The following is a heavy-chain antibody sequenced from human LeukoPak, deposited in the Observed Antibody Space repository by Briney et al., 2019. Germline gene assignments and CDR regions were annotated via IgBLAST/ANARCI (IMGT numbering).Heavy chain of an antibody. J-gene: IGHJ4*02. CDR1: GFTFSSYW. D-gene: IGHD3-3*01. Sequence: GGSLRLSCAASGFTFSSYWMSWVRQAPGKGLEWVANIKQDGSEKYYVDSVKGRFTISRDNAKNSLYLQMNSLRAEDTAVYYCARGSYDFWSXYPNXXQGTLVTVSS. CDR3: ARGSYDFWSXYPN. CDR2: IKQDGSEK. V-gene: IGHV3-7*01.